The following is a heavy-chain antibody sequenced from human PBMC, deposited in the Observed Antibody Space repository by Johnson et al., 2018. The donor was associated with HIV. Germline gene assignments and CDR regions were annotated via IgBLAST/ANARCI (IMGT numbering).Heavy chain of an antibody. D-gene: IGHD3-22*01. J-gene: IGHJ3*02. Sequence: VQLVESGGGLVKPGGSLRLSCAASGITFSNAWMSWVRQAPGKGLEWVSGISWNSGSIGYADSVKGRFTISRDNAKNSLYLQMNSLRAEDTALYYCAKDTGAYYYDSSGYWDAFDIWGQGTMVTVSS. CDR2: ISWNSGSI. V-gene: IGHV3-9*01. CDR1: GITFSNAW. CDR3: AKDTGAYYYDSSGYWDAFDI.